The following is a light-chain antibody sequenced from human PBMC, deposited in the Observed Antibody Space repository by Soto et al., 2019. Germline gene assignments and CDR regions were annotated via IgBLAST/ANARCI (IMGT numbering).Light chain of an antibody. V-gene: IGLV2-23*03. CDR3: CSYAGSSTFV. CDR2: EGS. J-gene: IGLJ2*01. Sequence: QSPLTQHASVSGSPGQSVTISCTGTSSDVGSYNLVSWYQQHPGKAPKLMIYEGSKRPSGVSNRFSGSKSGNTASLTISGLQAEDEADYYCCSYAGSSTFVFGGGTQLTVL. CDR1: SSDVGSYNL.